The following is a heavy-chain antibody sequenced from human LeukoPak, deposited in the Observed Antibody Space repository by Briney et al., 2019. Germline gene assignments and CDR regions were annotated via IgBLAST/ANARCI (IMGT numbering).Heavy chain of an antibody. Sequence: GGSLRLSCAASGFTFSNYEMNWVRQAPGKGLEWVAVIWYDGSNKYYADSVKGRFTISRDNSKNTLYLQMNSLRAEDTAVYYCARDGEYSSSSDYFDYWGQGTLVTVSS. CDR1: GFTFSNYE. J-gene: IGHJ4*02. CDR3: ARDGEYSSSSDYFDY. D-gene: IGHD6-6*01. V-gene: IGHV3-33*08. CDR2: IWYDGSNK.